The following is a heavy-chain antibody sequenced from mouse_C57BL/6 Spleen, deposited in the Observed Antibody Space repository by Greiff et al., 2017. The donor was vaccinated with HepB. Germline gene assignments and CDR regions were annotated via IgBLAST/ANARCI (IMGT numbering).Heavy chain of an antibody. Sequence: QVQLQQSGAELVRPGSSVKLSCKASGYTFTSYWMDWVKQRPGQGLEWIGNIYPSDSETHYNQKFKDKATLTVDKSSSTAYMQLSSLTSEDSAVYYCARGNLITTVVYFDYWGQGTTLTVSS. V-gene: IGHV1-61*01. CDR1: GYTFTSYW. J-gene: IGHJ2*01. D-gene: IGHD1-1*01. CDR2: IYPSDSET. CDR3: ARGNLITTVVYFDY.